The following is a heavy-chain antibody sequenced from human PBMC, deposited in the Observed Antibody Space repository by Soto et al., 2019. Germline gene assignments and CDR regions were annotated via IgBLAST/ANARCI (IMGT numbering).Heavy chain of an antibody. CDR1: GFTFYDYP. V-gene: IGHV3-9*01. Sequence: EVQLVESGGDLVQPGRSLRLSCAASGFTFYDYPMHWVRQAPGKAMEWVSGISWNSGILGYADSVRGRFSISRDNAKKSLYLQMNGLRPEDTALYFGVEDGLSSIFGQVYDGVVIWCRGTMVTVPS. CDR2: ISWNSGIL. CDR3: VEDGLSSIFGQVYDGVVI. D-gene: IGHD3-3*01. J-gene: IGHJ3*02.